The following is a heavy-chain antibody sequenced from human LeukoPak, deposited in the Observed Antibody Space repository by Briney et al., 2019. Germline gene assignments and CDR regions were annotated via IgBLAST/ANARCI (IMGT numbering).Heavy chain of an antibody. J-gene: IGHJ6*03. CDR2: INHSGST. D-gene: IGHD1-26*01. CDR1: GGSFSGYY. V-gene: IGHV4-34*01. CDR3: ARGSGSSRVYYYYYYMDV. Sequence: PSETLSLTCAVYGGSFSGYYWSWIRRPPGKGLEWIGEINHSGSTNYNPSLKSRVTISVDTSKNHFSLKLSSVTAADTGVYYCARGSGSSRVYYYYYYMDVWGKGTTVTVSS.